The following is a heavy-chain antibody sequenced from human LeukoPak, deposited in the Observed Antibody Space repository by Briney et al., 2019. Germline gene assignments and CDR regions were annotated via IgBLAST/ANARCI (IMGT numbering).Heavy chain of an antibody. Sequence: ASVKVSCKASGYTFTGYYMHWVRQAPGQGLEWMGWISAYKGNTNYAQKLQGRVTMTTDTSTSTAYIELRSLRSDDTAVYYCARDRGGKWELLDYWGQGTLVTVSS. D-gene: IGHD1-26*01. V-gene: IGHV1-18*04. CDR3: ARDRGGKWELLDY. J-gene: IGHJ4*02. CDR1: GYTFTGYY. CDR2: ISAYKGNT.